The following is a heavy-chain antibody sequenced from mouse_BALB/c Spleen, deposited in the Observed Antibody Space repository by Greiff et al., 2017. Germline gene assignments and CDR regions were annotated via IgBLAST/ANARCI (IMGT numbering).Heavy chain of an antibody. D-gene: IGHD2-2*01. V-gene: IGHV1S127*01. J-gene: IGHJ4*01. Sequence: VQLQQPGAELVKPGASVKMSCKASGYTFTSYWMHWVKQRPGQGLEWIGVIDPSDSYTSYNQKFKGKATLTVDTSSSTAYMQLSSLTSEDSAVYYCTRPLYYGYDGYAMDYWGQGTSVTVSS. CDR2: IDPSDSYT. CDR1: GYTFTSYW. CDR3: TRPLYYGYDGYAMDY.